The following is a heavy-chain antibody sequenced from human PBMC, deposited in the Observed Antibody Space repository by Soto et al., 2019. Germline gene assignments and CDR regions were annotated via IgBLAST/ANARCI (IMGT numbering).Heavy chain of an antibody. CDR3: AGGSGMDPRGGGMDV. Sequence: QVQLVQSGAEVKKPGSSVKVSCKASGGTFSSYAISWVRQAPGQGLEWMGGIIPIFGTANYAQKFQGRVTITADETTGTGYKEVSSLRSGDTAVYYWAGGSGMDPRGGGMDVWGQGTTVTVSS. V-gene: IGHV1-69*01. J-gene: IGHJ6*02. CDR2: IIPIFGTA. D-gene: IGHD2-2*03. CDR1: GGTFSSYA.